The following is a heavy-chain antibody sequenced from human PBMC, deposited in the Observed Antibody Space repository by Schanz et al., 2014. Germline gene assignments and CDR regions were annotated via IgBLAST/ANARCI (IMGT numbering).Heavy chain of an antibody. D-gene: IGHD3-22*01. CDR1: GFTFSRYG. J-gene: IGHJ4*02. V-gene: IGHV3-30*18. Sequence: QVHLVESGGGVVQPGRSLRLSCAASGFTFSRYGMHWVRQAPGKGLEWVAVISDDGSGKYSADSVKGRFTISRDNSKNMVFLQMTSLRAEDTAVYYCAKDGRLPYYGTGSDFDYWGQGTLVIVSS. CDR3: AKDGRLPYYGTGSDFDY. CDR2: ISDDGSGK.